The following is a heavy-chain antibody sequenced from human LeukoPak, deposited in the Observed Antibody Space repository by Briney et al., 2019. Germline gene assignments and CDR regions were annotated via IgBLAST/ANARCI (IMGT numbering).Heavy chain of an antibody. CDR2: IYNIGSS. V-gene: IGHV4-59*08. D-gene: IGHD1-26*01. J-gene: IGHJ4*02. CDR1: DASISSYS. Sequence: SETLSLTCTVSDASISSYSWSWIRQPPGRGLEWIGYIYNIGSSNYNPSLKSRVTISADTSKNQFSLKLNSVTGADTAVYYCARHSPSKVGFDYWGQGTLVAVSS. CDR3: ARHSPSKVGFDY.